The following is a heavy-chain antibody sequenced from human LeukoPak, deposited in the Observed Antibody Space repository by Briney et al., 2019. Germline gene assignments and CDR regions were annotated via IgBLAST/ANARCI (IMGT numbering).Heavy chain of an antibody. Sequence: GGSPRLSCAASGFTFSSYGMHWVRQAPGKGLEWVSVIWYDGSNKYYADFVRRLFTISRDYSKNTLHLLMNRMRADNAAVYNCASDSRRWYFNWFDPWGQGSLVTVSS. J-gene: IGHJ5*02. V-gene: IGHV3-33*01. CDR1: GFTFSSYG. D-gene: IGHD6-13*01. CDR2: IWYDGSNK. CDR3: ASDSRRWYFNWFDP.